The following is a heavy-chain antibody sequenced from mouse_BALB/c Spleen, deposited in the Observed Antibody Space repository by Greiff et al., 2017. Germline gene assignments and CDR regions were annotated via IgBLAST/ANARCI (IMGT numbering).Heavy chain of an antibody. CDR2: ILPGSGST. CDR1: GYTFSSYW. Sequence: QVQLQQSGAELMKPGASVKISCKATGYTFSSYWIEWVKQRPGHGLEWIGEILPGSGSTNYNEKFKGKATFTADTSSNTAYMQLSSLTSEDSAVYYCARWRGTGRTWFAYWGQGTLVTVSA. D-gene: IGHD3-3*01. V-gene: IGHV1-9*01. CDR3: ARWRGTGRTWFAY. J-gene: IGHJ3*01.